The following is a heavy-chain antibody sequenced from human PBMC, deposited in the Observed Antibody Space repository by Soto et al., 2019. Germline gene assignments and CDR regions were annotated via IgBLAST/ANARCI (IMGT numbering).Heavy chain of an antibody. CDR1: GFTFISYW. D-gene: IGHD3-22*01. J-gene: IGHJ3*02. CDR2: INSDGSST. V-gene: IGHV3-74*01. Sequence: WGSLRLSCAASGFTFISYWIRWVRQSPLKWLVWVSRINSDGSSTSNADSVKGRFTISRDNAKNTLYLQMNSLRAEDTAVYYCARGFKGGTYYYDSSGFEAFDIWGQGTMVTVSS. CDR3: ARGFKGGTYYYDSSGFEAFDI.